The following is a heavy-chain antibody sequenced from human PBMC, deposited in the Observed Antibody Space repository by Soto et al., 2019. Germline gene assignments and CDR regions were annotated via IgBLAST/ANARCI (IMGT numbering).Heavy chain of an antibody. J-gene: IGHJ6*03. D-gene: IGHD3-10*01. CDR1: GYTFTSYG. CDR2: ISAYNGNT. CDR3: AHTPGMVRGVTGHYYYQYRDV. Sequence: ASVKVSCKASGYTFTSYGISWVRQAPGQGLEWMGWISAYNGNTNYAQKLQGRVTMTTDTSTSTAYMELRSLRSDDTAVYYCAHTPGMVRGVTGHYYYQYRDVCGKGVTVTVSS. V-gene: IGHV1-18*01.